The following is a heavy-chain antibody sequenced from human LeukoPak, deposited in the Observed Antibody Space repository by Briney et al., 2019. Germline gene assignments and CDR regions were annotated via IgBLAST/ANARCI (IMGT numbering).Heavy chain of an antibody. CDR2: IYYSGST. J-gene: IGHJ4*02. Sequence: SETLSLTCTVSGGSISSGDYYWSWIRQPPGKGLEWIGYIYYSGSTYYNPSLKSRVTISVDTSKNQFSLKLSSVTAADTAVYYCARQVRAADGPFDYWGQGILVTVSS. CDR3: ARQVRAADGPFDY. D-gene: IGHD6-13*01. V-gene: IGHV4-30-4*08. CDR1: GGSISSGDYY.